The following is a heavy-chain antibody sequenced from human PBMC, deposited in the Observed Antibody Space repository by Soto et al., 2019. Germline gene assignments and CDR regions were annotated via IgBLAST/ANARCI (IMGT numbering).Heavy chain of an antibody. CDR2: IYHSGRT. V-gene: IGHV4-30-2*01. Sequence: QLQLQESGSGLVKPSQTLSLTCAVSGGSISRGGFSWSWIRQPPGKGLGSIGSIYHSGRTYYNPALMSRVTTSVARSNNQFSLQLTSVTAAAMAVYYCAGGIAARPLGYWGQGTLVTVSS. D-gene: IGHD6-6*01. J-gene: IGHJ4*02. CDR3: AGGIAARPLGY. CDR1: GGSISRGGFS.